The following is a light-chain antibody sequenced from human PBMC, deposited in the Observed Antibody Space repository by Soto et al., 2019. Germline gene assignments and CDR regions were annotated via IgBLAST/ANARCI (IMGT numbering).Light chain of an antibody. CDR2: EVS. J-gene: IGLJ1*01. CDR1: RSDVGSYNL. Sequence: QSALTQPASVSGSPGQSITISCTGTRSDVGSYNLVSWYQLHPGKAPKLLIYEVSQRPSGLSNRFSGSKSGNTASLTISGLQAEDEADYFCCSYTGFTTRYVFGSGTKLTVL. CDR3: CSYTGFTTRYV. V-gene: IGLV2-23*02.